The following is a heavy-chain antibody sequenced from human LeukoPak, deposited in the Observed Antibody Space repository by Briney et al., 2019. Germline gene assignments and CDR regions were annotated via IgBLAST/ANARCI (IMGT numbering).Heavy chain of an antibody. J-gene: IGHJ4*02. CDR3: ARGGYSSSWYVAYFDY. Sequence: PGGYLRLSCAASGFTFNSYAMHWVRQAPGKGLEWVAVISYDGSNKYYADSVKGRFTISRDNSKNTLYLQMNSLRAEDTAVYYCARGGYSSSWYVAYFDYWGQGTLVTVSS. D-gene: IGHD6-13*01. CDR2: ISYDGSNK. CDR1: GFTFNSYA. V-gene: IGHV3-30-3*01.